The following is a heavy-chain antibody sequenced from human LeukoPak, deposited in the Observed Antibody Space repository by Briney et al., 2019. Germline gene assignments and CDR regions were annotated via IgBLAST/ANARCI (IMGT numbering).Heavy chain of an antibody. CDR3: ARAGPTVATAY. D-gene: IGHD4-17*01. V-gene: IGHV3-48*01. CDR2: ISSSGGTK. CDR1: GFTLNIYT. Sequence: GGSLRLSCEASGFTLNIYTMNWVRQAPGKGLEWVSYISSSGGTKHYADSVKGRFTISRDNAKNSLYLQMNSLRAEDTAVYFCARAGPTVATAYWGQGTLVTVSS. J-gene: IGHJ4*02.